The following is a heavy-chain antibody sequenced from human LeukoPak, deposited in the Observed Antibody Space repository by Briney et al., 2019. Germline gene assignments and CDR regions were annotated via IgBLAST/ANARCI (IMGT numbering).Heavy chain of an antibody. CDR2: IYTSGST. Sequence: SQTLSLTCTVSGGSISSGSYYWSWIRQPAGKGLEWIGRIYTSGSTNYNPSLKSRVTISVDTSKNQFSLKLSSVTAADTAVYYCARMVRGVMGWFDPWGQGTLVTVSS. CDR1: GGSISSGSYY. D-gene: IGHD3-10*01. J-gene: IGHJ5*02. V-gene: IGHV4-61*02. CDR3: ARMVRGVMGWFDP.